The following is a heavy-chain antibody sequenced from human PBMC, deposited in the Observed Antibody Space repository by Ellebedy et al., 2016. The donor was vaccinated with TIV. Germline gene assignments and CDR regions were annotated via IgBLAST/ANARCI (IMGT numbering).Heavy chain of an antibody. CDR2: VSAYNDNT. CDR1: GGTFSSYA. Sequence: ASVKVSCKASGGTFSSYAISWVRLAPGQGLEWMGWVSAYNDNTNYAQKFQGRVTITRDKSASTAYMELSSLRSEDPAVYYCARHGITMVRDPTLLYYYSMDAWGQGTTVTVSS. D-gene: IGHD3-10*01. J-gene: IGHJ6*02. CDR3: ARHGITMVRDPTLLYYYSMDA. V-gene: IGHV1-18*01.